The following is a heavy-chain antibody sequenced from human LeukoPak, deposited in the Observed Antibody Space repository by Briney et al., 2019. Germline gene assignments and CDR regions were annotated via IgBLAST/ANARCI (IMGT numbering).Heavy chain of an antibody. Sequence: GASVKVSCKASGGTFSSYAISWVRQAPGQGLEWMGGIIPIFDTANYAQKFQGRVTITADESTSIAYMELSSLRSEDTAVYYCARGLGDYYYYGMDVWGQGTTVTVSS. CDR1: GGTFSSYA. CDR2: IIPIFDTA. J-gene: IGHJ6*02. V-gene: IGHV1-69*13. CDR3: ARGLGDYYYYGMDV. D-gene: IGHD1-26*01.